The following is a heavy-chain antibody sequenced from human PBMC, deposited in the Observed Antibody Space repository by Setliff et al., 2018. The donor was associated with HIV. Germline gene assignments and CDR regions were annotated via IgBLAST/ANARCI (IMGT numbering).Heavy chain of an antibody. V-gene: IGHV4-39*01. CDR2: VYYNGVT. CDR3: ARHWGSGWYMALDF. D-gene: IGHD6-19*01. CDR1: GGSVRSNNYF. Sequence: PSETLSLTCSVSGGSVRSNNYFWSWVRQPPGKGLQYIGTVYYNGVTYFNPSLKSRLTISVDTSKNQFSLKLSSLTAADTAVYYCARHWGSGWYMALDFWGKGTTVTVSS. J-gene: IGHJ6*04.